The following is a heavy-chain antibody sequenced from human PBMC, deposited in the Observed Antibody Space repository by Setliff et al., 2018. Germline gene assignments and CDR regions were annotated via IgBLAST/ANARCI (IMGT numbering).Heavy chain of an antibody. Sequence: GASVKVSCKASGYTFTSYGISWVRQAPGQGLEWMGWISAYNGNTIYAQKFQGRVTMTEDTYTDTAYMELSSLRSEDTAVYYCATDQEWFGELFDYWGQGTLVTVSS. CDR1: GYTFTSYG. D-gene: IGHD3-10*01. J-gene: IGHJ4*02. CDR2: ISAYNGNT. CDR3: ATDQEWFGELFDY. V-gene: IGHV1-18*01.